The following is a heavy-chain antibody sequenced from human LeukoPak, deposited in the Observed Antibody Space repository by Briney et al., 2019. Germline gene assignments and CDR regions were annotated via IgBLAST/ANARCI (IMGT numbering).Heavy chain of an antibody. CDR2: ISSSDNST. CDR1: GFTFSTYA. Sequence: GGSLRLSCAASGFTFSTYAMSWVRQAQGKGLEWVSTISSSDNSTYYADSVRGRFTISRDNSKKTLPLQMNSLRVEDTAIYYCAKDIQLSAWGLGTMVTVSS. J-gene: IGHJ3*01. D-gene: IGHD5-24*01. CDR3: AKDIQLSA. V-gene: IGHV3-23*01.